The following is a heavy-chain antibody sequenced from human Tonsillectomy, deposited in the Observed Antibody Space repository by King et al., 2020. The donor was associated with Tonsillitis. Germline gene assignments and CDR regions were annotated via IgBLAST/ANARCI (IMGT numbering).Heavy chain of an antibody. CDR1: AVSISSGGYS. V-gene: IGHV4-30-4*07. J-gene: IGHJ2*01. Sequence: QLQESGPGLVKPSQTLSLTCAVSAVSISSGGYSWSWIRQPPGKGLEWIGYIYYSASTYYNPSLESRVTISGDTSKNQFSLKLSSVTAADTAVYYCARTHYYGSGSYYPPYWYFDLWGRGALVTVSS. D-gene: IGHD3-10*01. CDR3: ARTHYYGSGSYYPPYWYFDL. CDR2: IYYSAST.